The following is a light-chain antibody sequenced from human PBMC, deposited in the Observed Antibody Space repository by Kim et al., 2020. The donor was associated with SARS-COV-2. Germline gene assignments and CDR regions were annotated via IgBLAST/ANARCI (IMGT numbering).Light chain of an antibody. CDR1: QSVNNK. Sequence: EVVMTQFPATLSVSPGETATLSCRASQSVNNKVAWYQQKPGQAPRLLIYDASTRATGIPARFSGSGSGRDFTLTISSLQSEDLAVYHYQQYDDWPPWTFGQGTKVDIK. CDR2: DAS. V-gene: IGKV3-15*01. J-gene: IGKJ1*01. CDR3: QQYDDWPPWT.